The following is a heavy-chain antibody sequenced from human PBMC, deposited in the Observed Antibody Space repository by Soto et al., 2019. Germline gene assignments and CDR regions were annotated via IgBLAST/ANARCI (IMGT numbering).Heavy chain of an antibody. CDR1: RFTFRSYW. J-gene: IGHJ4*02. V-gene: IGHV3-7*01. CDR2: INQDGSEI. CDR3: ARVVVNYDILAGFSDY. Sequence: EVQLVESGGGLVQPGESLRLSCAASRFTFRSYWMNWVRQAPGKGLEWVANINQDGSEINYVDSVKGRFTISRDNAKNSLYREMNSLRAEDTAVYYCARVVVNYDILAGFSDYWGQGTLVTVSS. D-gene: IGHD3-9*01.